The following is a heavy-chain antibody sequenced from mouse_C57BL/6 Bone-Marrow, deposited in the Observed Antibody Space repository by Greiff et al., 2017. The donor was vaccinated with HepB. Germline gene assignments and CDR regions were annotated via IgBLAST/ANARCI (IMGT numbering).Heavy chain of an antibody. CDR3: ARSGNYYGSSVFAY. D-gene: IGHD1-1*01. Sequence: VQLQQSGPELVKPGASVKLSCKASGYAFSSSWMNWVKQRPGKGLEWIGRIYPGDGATNYNGKFKGKATLTADKSSSTAYMQLSSLPSEDSAVYFCARSGNYYGSSVFAYWGQGTLVTVSA. CDR1: GYAFSSSW. V-gene: IGHV1-82*01. J-gene: IGHJ3*01. CDR2: IYPGDGAT.